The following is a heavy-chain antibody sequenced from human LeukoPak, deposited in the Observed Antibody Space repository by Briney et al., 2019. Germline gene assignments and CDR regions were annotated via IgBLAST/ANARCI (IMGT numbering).Heavy chain of an antibody. D-gene: IGHD3-10*01. J-gene: IGHJ6*03. CDR2: ISWNSRDI. CDR1: GFMFEDYV. V-gene: IGHV3-9*01. CDR3: AKAGPDDYMDV. Sequence: GGSLRLSCAASGFMFEDYVMHWVRQPPGKGPEWVSSISWNSRDIGYADSVRGRFTTSRDNAKSSLFLQMNSLRIEDTALYYCAKAGPDDYMDVWGSGTTVTVSS.